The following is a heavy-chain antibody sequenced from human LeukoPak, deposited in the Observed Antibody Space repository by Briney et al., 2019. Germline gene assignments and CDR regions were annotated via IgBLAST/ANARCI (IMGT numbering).Heavy chain of an antibody. CDR3: AKAWAYVWGQPGWIDP. J-gene: IGHJ5*02. CDR2: ISGSGGST. Sequence: GGSLRLSCAASGFTFSSYAMSWVRQAPGKGLEWVSAISGSGGSTYYADSVKGRFTISRDNSKNTLYLQMNSLRAEDTAVYYCAKAWAYVWGQPGWIDPWGQGTLVTVSS. CDR1: GFTFSSYA. V-gene: IGHV3-23*01. D-gene: IGHD3-16*01.